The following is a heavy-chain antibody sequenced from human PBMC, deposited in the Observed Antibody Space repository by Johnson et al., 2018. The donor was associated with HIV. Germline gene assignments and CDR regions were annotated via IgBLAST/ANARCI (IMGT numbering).Heavy chain of an antibody. D-gene: IGHD6-13*01. CDR2: ISGSGGST. CDR1: GFTFSSYA. V-gene: IGHV3-23*04. J-gene: IGHJ3*02. Sequence: VQLVESGGGLVQPGGSLRLSCAASGFTFSSYAMTWVRQAPGKGLEWVSSISGSGGSTYYADSVKGRFTISRDNSKHTLYRQMNSLRAEDTAVYYCAREGGYSSSWYGGYGREDAFDIWGQGTMVTVSS. CDR3: AREGGYSSSWYGGYGREDAFDI.